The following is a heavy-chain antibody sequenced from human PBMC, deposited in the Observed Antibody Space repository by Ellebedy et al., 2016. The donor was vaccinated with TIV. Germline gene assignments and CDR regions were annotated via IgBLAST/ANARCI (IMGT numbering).Heavy chain of an antibody. CDR1: GYTFTDYY. D-gene: IGHD2-21*02. CDR2: INPNSGGT. J-gene: IGHJ4*02. CDR3: ARRASCGGDCRRGEVDN. V-gene: IGHV1-2*02. Sequence: ASVKVSXXASGYTFTDYYIHWVRQAPGQGLEWMGWINPNSGGTNYAQKFQGRVTMTKDTSITTAYMGLSSLRSDDAAVYYCARRASCGGDCRRGEVDNWGQGTLVTVSS.